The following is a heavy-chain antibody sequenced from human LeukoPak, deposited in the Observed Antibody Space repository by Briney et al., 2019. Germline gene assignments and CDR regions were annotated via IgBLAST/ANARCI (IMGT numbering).Heavy chain of an antibody. J-gene: IGHJ5*02. V-gene: IGHV1-69*13. CDR1: GVTFSSYA. CDR3: ARAVGYLPIDP. CDR2: IIPIFGTA. D-gene: IGHD6-19*01. Sequence: SVKVSCKASGVTFSSYAISWVRPAPGQGLEWMGGIIPIFGTANYAQKFQGRVTITADESTSTAYMELSSLRSEDTAVYYCARAVGYLPIDPWGQGTLVTVSS.